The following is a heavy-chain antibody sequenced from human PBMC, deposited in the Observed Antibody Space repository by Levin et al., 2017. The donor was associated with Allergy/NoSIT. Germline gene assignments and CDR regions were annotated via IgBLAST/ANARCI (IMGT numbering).Heavy chain of an antibody. D-gene: IGHD2-15*01. CDR1: GYTFTNHY. V-gene: IGHV1-46*01. CDR2: ITPTLGST. Sequence: GESLKISCKASGYTFTNHYIYWMRQAPGQGLEWMGIITPTLGSTTYAQKFQGRVTMTRDTSTSTVYMELTSLTSDDTAVYYCAREACSANSCYAWFDSWGQGTLVTVSS. J-gene: IGHJ5*01. CDR3: AREACSANSCYAWFDS.